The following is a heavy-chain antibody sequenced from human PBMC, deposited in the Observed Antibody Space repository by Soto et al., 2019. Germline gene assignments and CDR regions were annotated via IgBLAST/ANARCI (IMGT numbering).Heavy chain of an antibody. CDR3: ARGTALYDFWSGYYEYFQH. CDR1: GGSFSGYY. J-gene: IGHJ1*01. D-gene: IGHD3-3*01. Sequence: SETLSLTCAVYGGSFSGYYWSWIRQPPGKGLEWIGEINHSGSTNYNPSLKSRVTISVDTSKNHFSLKLSSVTAADMAVYYCARGTALYDFWSGYYEYFQHWGQGTLVTVSS. V-gene: IGHV4-34*01. CDR2: INHSGST.